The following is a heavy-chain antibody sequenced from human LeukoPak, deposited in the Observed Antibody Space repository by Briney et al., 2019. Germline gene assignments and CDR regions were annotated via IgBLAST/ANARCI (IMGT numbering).Heavy chain of an antibody. V-gene: IGHV3-23*01. CDR1: GFTFSSYA. Sequence: GGSLRLSCAASGFTFSSYAMSWVRQAPGGGLEWVSAIIGSGGSTYYADSVKGRFTISRDNSKNTLYLQMNSLRAEDTAVYYCAKDHHYDFWSGSSPPYYYYMDVWGKGTTVTVSS. J-gene: IGHJ6*03. D-gene: IGHD3-3*01. CDR3: AKDHHYDFWSGSSPPYYYYMDV. CDR2: IIGSGGST.